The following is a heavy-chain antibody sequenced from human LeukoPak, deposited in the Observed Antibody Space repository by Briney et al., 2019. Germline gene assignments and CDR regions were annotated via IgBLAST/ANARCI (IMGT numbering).Heavy chain of an antibody. D-gene: IGHD2/OR15-2a*01. CDR3: AKDPGAFPYFFDS. CDR2: IYSGGST. V-gene: IGHV3-53*01. Sequence: GGSLRLSYAASGFTVSSNYMSWVRQAPGKGLEWVSVIYSGGSTYYADSVKGRFTISRDNSNNTLYLQMNSLRAEDTAVYYCAKDPGAFPYFFDSWGQGTLVTVSS. CDR1: GFTVSSNY. J-gene: IGHJ4*02.